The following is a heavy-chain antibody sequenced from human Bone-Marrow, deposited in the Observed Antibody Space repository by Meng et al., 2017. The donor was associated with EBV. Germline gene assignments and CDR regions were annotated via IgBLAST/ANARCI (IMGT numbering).Heavy chain of an antibody. V-gene: IGHV4-4*02. CDR2: INHSGST. CDR1: GGSIRSSNW. CDR3: ARDSLWGRLKGAMDA. Sequence: QVQLQESGTGRVXPXXXXXLPXAXSGGSIRSSNWWSWFRQPPGKGLEWIGEINHSGSTNYNPSLKSRVTILLDTSKNQFTLKLNSVTVADTAVYYCARDSLWGRLKGAMDAWGQGTLVTVSS. J-gene: IGHJ5*02. D-gene: IGHD1-26*01.